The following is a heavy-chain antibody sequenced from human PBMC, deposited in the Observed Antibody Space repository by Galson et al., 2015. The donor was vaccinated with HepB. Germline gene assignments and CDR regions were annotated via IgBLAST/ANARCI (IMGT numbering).Heavy chain of an antibody. V-gene: IGHV3-7*03. CDR3: ARRGNLAAGDFDY. Sequence: SLRLSCAASGFMFGRYWMSWVRQAPGKGLEWVANINQDGSEKYYVDSVKGRFTISRDNAKNLLYLEMSSLRAEDTAVYHCARRGNLAAGDFDYWGQGTLVTVSS. CDR1: GFMFGRYW. D-gene: IGHD6-13*01. CDR2: INQDGSEK. J-gene: IGHJ4*02.